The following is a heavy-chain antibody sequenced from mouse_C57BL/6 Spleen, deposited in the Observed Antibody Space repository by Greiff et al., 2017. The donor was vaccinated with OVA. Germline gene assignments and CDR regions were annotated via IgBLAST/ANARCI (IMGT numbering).Heavy chain of an antibody. V-gene: IGHV5-16*01. CDR3: ARDTAWFAY. J-gene: IGHJ3*01. CDR2: INYDGSST. Sequence: DVKLVESEGGLVQPGSSMKLSCTASGFTFSDYYMAWVRQVPEKGLEWVANINYDGSSTYYLDSLKSRFIISRDNAKNILYLQMSSLKSEDTATYYCARDTAWFAYWGQGTLVTVSA. CDR1: GFTFSDYY. D-gene: IGHD1-1*01.